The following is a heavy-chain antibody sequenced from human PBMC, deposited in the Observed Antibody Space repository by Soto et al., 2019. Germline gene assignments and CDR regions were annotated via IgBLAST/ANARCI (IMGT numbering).Heavy chain of an antibody. V-gene: IGHV4-59*01. J-gene: IGHJ6*02. Sequence: KPSETLSLTCTVSGGSISRYYWSWIRQPPGKGLEWIGYIYYSGSTNYNPSLKSRVTISVDTSKNQFSLKLSSVTAADTAVYYCARVSIAAPYYYYGMDVWGQGTTVTVSS. CDR1: GGSISRYY. CDR3: ARVSIAAPYYYYGMDV. D-gene: IGHD6-6*01. CDR2: IYYSGST.